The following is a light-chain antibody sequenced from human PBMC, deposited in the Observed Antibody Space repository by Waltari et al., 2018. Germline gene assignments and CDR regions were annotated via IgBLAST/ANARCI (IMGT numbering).Light chain of an antibody. CDR2: GNS. Sequence: QSVLTPPPSVSGAPGHRVSISCMGIKSNTGEGYDVKCYQQLPGTYPKLLIYGNSNRPSGVPDRFSGSKSGTSASLAITGLQAEDEADYYCQSYDSSLSGYVFGTGTKVTVL. J-gene: IGLJ1*01. CDR3: QSYDSSLSGYV. CDR1: KSNTGEGYD. V-gene: IGLV1-40*01.